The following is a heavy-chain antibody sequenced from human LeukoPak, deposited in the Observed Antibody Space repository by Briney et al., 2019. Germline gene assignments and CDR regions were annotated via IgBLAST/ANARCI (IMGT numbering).Heavy chain of an antibody. J-gene: IGHJ3*02. Sequence: GGSLRLSCAASGFTFSSYEMNWVRQAPGKGLEWVSYISSSGSTIYYADSVKGRFTISRDNAKNSLYLQMNSLRAEDTALYYCARDSYSSSESDAFDIWGQGTMVTVSS. CDR1: GFTFSSYE. CDR3: ARDSYSSSESDAFDI. V-gene: IGHV3-48*03. CDR2: ISSSGSTI. D-gene: IGHD6-13*01.